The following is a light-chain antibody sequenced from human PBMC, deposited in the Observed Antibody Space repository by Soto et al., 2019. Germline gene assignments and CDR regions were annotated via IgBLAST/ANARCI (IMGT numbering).Light chain of an antibody. J-gene: IGKJ1*01. CDR3: MQALQTPWT. V-gene: IGKV2-28*01. CDR1: QSLLHSSGDTY. Sequence: DIVMTQSPLSLPVTPGEPASISCRSSQSLLHSSGDTYLDWYLQKPGQSPQLLIYLGSNRASGVPDRFSSSGSGTDFPLKISRVEAEDVGFYYCMQALQTPWTFGQGTKVEIK. CDR2: LGS.